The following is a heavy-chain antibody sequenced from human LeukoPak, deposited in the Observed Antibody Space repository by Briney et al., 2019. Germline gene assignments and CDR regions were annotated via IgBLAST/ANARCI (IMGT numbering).Heavy chain of an antibody. CDR3: ARGNPYYDFWSGHYYYYYYMDV. J-gene: IGHJ6*03. V-gene: IGHV1-8*03. CDR2: MNPNSGNT. D-gene: IGHD3-3*01. Sequence: GASVKVSCKASGYTFTSYDINWLRQATGQGLEWMGWMNPNSGNTGYAQKFQGRVTIPRNTSIITAYMELSSLRSEDTAVYYCARGNPYYDFWSGHYYYYYYMDVWGKGTTVTVSS. CDR1: GYTFTSYD.